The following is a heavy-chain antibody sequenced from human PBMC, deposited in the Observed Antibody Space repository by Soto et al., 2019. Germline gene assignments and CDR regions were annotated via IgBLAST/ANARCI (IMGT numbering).Heavy chain of an antibody. Sequence: EVQLVESGGGFVQPGGSLRLSCAASGFSFSSYWMYWVRQAPGKGLVWVSRIKSDGSSISYADFAKGRFTMSRDNARNTLSLQMNSLRAEDTAVHYCVRGVTADYWGQGTLVTVSP. V-gene: IGHV3-74*01. CDR3: VRGVTADY. CDR2: IKSDGSSI. J-gene: IGHJ4*02. CDR1: GFSFSSYW.